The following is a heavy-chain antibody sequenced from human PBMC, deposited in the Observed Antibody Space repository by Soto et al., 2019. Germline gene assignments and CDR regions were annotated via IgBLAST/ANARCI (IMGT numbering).Heavy chain of an antibody. CDR2: ISAYNGNT. V-gene: IGHV1-18*01. CDR3: ARSGGVTMVRGVISYYYGMDV. CDR1: GYTFTSYG. D-gene: IGHD3-10*01. J-gene: IGHJ6*02. Sequence: ASVKVSFKASGYTFTSYGISWVRQAPGQGLEWMGWISAYNGNTNYAQKLQGRVTMTTDTSTSTAYMELRSLRSDNTAVYYCARSGGVTMVRGVISYYYGMDVWG.